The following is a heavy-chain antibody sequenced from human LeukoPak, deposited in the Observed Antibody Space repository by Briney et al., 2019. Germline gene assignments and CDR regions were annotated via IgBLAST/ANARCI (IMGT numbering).Heavy chain of an antibody. CDR3: ARGPMYSASYNY. CDR2: INPSSGGT. V-gene: IGHV1-2*02. J-gene: IGHJ4*02. CDR1: GYTFTGYY. Sequence: GASVKVSCKASGYTFTGYYMHWVRQAPGQGLEWMGWINPSSGGTNYAQKFQGRVTMTRDTSISTAYMELSGLRSDDTAVYYCARGPMYSASYNYWGQGTLVTVSS. D-gene: IGHD1-26*01.